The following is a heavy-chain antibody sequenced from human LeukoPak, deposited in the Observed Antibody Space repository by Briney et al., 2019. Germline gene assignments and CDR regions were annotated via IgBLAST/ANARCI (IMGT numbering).Heavy chain of an antibody. Sequence: PGGSLRLSCAASGFTFSNYWTSWVRQAPGKGLEWVASIKEDGSDKYYVDSVKGRFTISRDNAKNSLYLQMDSLRADDTAVYYCARDTYRFDDYWGRGTLVTVSS. CDR1: GFTFSNYW. CDR3: ARDTYRFDDY. V-gene: IGHV3-7*01. CDR2: IKEDGSDK. J-gene: IGHJ4*02.